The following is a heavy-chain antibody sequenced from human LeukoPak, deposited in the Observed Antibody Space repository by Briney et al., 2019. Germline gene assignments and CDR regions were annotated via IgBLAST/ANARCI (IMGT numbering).Heavy chain of an antibody. CDR1: GFILSSYE. D-gene: IGHD2-21*02. J-gene: IGHJ3*02. V-gene: IGHV3-48*03. CDR2: ISSSGTTT. CDR3: VRECFDGNCSDAFDI. Sequence: GESLRLSCAASGFILSSYEVNWVRQAPGTGLEWVSYISSSGTTTLYADSVEGRFSFSRDNAENSLYLNMNGLREEDTAAYYCVRECFDGNCSDAFDIWGQGTMVTVSS.